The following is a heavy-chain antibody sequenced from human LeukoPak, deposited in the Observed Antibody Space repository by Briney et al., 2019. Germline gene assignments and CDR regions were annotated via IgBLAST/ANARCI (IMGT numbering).Heavy chain of an antibody. CDR3: ARLARRFGELDY. CDR2: INPNSGGT. V-gene: IGHV1-2*02. Sequence: ASVKVSCKASGYTFTGCYMHWVRQAPGQGLEWMGWINPNSGGTNYAQKFQGRVTMTRDTSISTAYMELSRLRSDDTAVYYCARLARRFGELDYWGQGTLVTVSS. CDR1: GYTFTGCY. J-gene: IGHJ4*02. D-gene: IGHD3-10*01.